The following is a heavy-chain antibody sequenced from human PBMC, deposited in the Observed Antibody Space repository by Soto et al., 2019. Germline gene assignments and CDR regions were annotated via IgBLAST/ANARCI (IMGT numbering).Heavy chain of an antibody. CDR3: AIRLGYSSEYYFDY. D-gene: IGHD5-18*01. J-gene: IGHJ4*02. V-gene: IGHV4-31*03. Sequence: QVQLQESGPGLVKPSQTLSLTCTVSGGSISSGGYYWSWIRQFPGKGLEWIGYIFYTGSTSYSPSRKRRRTMSVDTSKNQFSLRLSSVTAADTAVYFCAIRLGYSSEYYFDYWGQGTRVTVSS. CDR1: GGSISSGGYY. CDR2: IFYTGST.